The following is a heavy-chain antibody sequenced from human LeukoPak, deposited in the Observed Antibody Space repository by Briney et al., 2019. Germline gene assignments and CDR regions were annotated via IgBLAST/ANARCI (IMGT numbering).Heavy chain of an antibody. CDR1: GFTFSDSA. J-gene: IGHJ5*02. D-gene: IGHD1-26*01. CDR2: MDKKFNGFVT. V-gene: IGHV3-73*01. CDR3: TRDSGTYNWLDP. Sequence: PGGSLKLSFAASGFTFSDSAIHWVRQPSGKGLEWIGLMDKKFNGFVTAYAASVRGRFTISRDDSQNTAYLQMDSLKTEDTALYYCTRDSGTYNWLDPWGQGTLVTVSS.